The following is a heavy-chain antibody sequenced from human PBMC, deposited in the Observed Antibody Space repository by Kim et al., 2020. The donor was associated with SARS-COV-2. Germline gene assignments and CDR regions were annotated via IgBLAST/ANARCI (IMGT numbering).Heavy chain of an antibody. D-gene: IGHD2-15*01. V-gene: IGHV3-33*06. Sequence: GGSLRLSCAASGFTFSSYGMHWVRQAPGKGLEWVAVIWYDGSNKYYADSVKGRFTISRDNSKNTLYLQMNSLRAEDTAVYYCAKPLCSGGSCYSRGFDYWGQGTLVTVSS. CDR2: IWYDGSNK. CDR1: GFTFSSYG. CDR3: AKPLCSGGSCYSRGFDY. J-gene: IGHJ4*02.